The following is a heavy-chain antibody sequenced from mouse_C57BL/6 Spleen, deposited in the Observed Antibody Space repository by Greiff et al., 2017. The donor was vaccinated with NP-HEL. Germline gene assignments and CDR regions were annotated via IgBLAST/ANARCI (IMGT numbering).Heavy chain of an antibody. V-gene: IGHV5-6*02. CDR1: GFTFSSYG. Sequence: EVMLVESGGDLVKPGGSLKLSCAASGFTFSSYGMSWVRQTPDKRLEWVATISSGGSYTYYPDSVKGRFTISRDNAKNTLYLQMSSLKSEDTAMYYCARDPYYYGSSYRYFDVWGTGTTVTVSS. CDR3: ARDPYYYGSSYRYFDV. CDR2: ISSGGSYT. J-gene: IGHJ1*03. D-gene: IGHD1-1*01.